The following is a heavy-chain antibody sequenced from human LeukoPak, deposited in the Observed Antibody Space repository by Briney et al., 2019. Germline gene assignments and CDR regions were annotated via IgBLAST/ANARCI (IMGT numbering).Heavy chain of an antibody. CDR3: ARGHVSGSMDV. Sequence: ASVKVSCKASGYTFTGYYMHWVRQAPGQGLEWMGWINPNSGGTNYAQKLQGRVTMTRNTSISTAYMELSSLRSEDTAVYYCARGHVSGSMDVWGKGTTVTISS. CDR1: GYTFTGYY. CDR2: INPNSGGT. D-gene: IGHD6-19*01. V-gene: IGHV1-2*02. J-gene: IGHJ6*03.